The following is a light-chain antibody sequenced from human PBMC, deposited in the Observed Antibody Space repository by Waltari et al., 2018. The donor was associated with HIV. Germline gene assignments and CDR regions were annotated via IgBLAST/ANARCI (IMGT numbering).Light chain of an antibody. CDR2: GAS. J-gene: IGKJ4*01. Sequence: EVVMPQSPATLSVSPGERVALSCRASQRVGSALAWYQQKPGQVPRLLIYGASTRATGGPARFSGSGSETEFTLTISSLQSEDFAVYYCQQYNKWPLTFGGGTKVEIK. CDR1: QRVGSA. V-gene: IGKV3-15*01. CDR3: QQYNKWPLT.